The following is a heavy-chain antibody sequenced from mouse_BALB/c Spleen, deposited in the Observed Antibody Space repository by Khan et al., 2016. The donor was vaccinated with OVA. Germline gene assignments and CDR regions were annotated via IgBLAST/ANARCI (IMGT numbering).Heavy chain of an antibody. Sequence: EVQLQESGPGLVKPSQSLSLTCSVTGYSITSGYYWNWIRQFPGNKLEWMDYIRYDGSNNYNPSLKNRISITRDTSKNQFFLKLNSVTTEDTATSYCAGDYYGNGWYFDVWGPGTTVTVSS. J-gene: IGHJ1*01. CDR1: GYSITSGYY. V-gene: IGHV3-6*02. D-gene: IGHD1-1*01. CDR3: AGDYYGNGWYFDV. CDR2: IRYDGSN.